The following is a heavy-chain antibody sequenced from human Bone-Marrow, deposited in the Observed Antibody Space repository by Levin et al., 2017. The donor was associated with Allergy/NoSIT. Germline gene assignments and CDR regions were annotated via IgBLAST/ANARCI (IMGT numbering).Heavy chain of an antibody. J-gene: IGHJ4*02. CDR1: DGSITSTSYY. CDR2: IYYSGST. V-gene: IGHV4-39*01. CDR3: ARHVGDYYFDTSGVVDY. Sequence: SQTLSLTCTVSDGSITSTSYYWGWIRQPPGKGLDWIGSIYYSGSTYYKPSLKSRVTILVDTPKNQFSLKLSSVTAADTAVYYCARHVGDYYFDTSGVVDYWGQGTLVTVSS. D-gene: IGHD3-22*01.